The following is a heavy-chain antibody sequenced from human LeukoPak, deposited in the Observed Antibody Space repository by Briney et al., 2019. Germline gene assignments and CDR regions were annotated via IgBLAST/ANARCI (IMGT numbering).Heavy chain of an antibody. D-gene: IGHD3-9*01. CDR1: GYTFTSYD. J-gene: IGHJ4*02. Sequence: GASVKVSCKASGYTFTSYDINWVRQATGQGLEWMGWMNPNSGNTGYAQKFQGRVTMTRNTSISTAYMELSSLRSEDTAVYYCARVGYDILTGYELFDYWGQGTLVTVSS. CDR2: MNPNSGNT. V-gene: IGHV1-8*01. CDR3: ARVGYDILTGYELFDY.